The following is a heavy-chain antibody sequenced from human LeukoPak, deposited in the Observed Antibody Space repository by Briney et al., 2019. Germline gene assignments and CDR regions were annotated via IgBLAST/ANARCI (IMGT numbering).Heavy chain of an antibody. J-gene: IGHJ3*02. D-gene: IGHD3-3*01. V-gene: IGHV3-49*04. CDR2: IRSKVYGGTT. Sequence: GASLRLSCTASGFIFGDYAMSWVRHAPGEGLEGVGYIRSKVYGGTTEYAASVEVRFTISRDDSKSIAYLQMTSLKTEDAGVYYCTRFTIVGVVDAFDIWGQGTMVTVSS. CDR1: GFIFGDYA. CDR3: TRFTIVGVVDAFDI.